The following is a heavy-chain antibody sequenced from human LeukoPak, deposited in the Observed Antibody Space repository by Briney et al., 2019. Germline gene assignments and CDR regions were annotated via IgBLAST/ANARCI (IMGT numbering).Heavy chain of an antibody. CDR2: INHSGST. Sequence: PSETLSLTCAVYGGSFSSYYWSWIRQPPGKGLEWIGEINHSGSTNYNPSLESRVTISVDTSKNQFSLKVSSATAAGTAVYYCARQDTLTHFYVMDVSGEGTTVTVSS. CDR1: GGSFSSYY. CDR3: ARQDTLTHFYVMDV. V-gene: IGHV4-34*01. D-gene: IGHD4-11*01. J-gene: IGHJ6*04.